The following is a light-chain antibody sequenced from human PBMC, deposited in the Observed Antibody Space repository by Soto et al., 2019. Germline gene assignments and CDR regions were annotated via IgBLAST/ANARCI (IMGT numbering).Light chain of an antibody. CDR1: TGPVATGHY. CDR2: DTA. V-gene: IGLV7-46*01. J-gene: IGLJ1*01. CDR3: LLYIGAHL. Sequence: VVTQEPSLTVSPGGTVTLTCGSSTGPVATGHYAYWFHQKPGQAPRPLIYDTANKFSWTPGRLSGSLLGGKAALTLSGAQPEDEAEYYCLLYIGAHLFGNGTKVTV.